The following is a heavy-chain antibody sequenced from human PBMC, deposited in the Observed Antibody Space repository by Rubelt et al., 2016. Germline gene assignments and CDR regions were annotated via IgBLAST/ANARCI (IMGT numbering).Heavy chain of an antibody. CDR2: IYYSGST. Sequence: QLQLQESGPGLVKPSETLSLTCTVSGGSISSSSYYWGWIRQPPGKGLEWIGSIYYSGSTYYNPSLKSRVTISDDTSKNQVSLKRSSVTAADTAVYYCAGHWRHTDYSNLAPVYWGQGALVTVSS. CDR3: AGHWRHTDYSNLAPVY. D-gene: IGHD4-11*01. V-gene: IGHV4-39*01. J-gene: IGHJ4*02. CDR1: GGSISSSSYY.